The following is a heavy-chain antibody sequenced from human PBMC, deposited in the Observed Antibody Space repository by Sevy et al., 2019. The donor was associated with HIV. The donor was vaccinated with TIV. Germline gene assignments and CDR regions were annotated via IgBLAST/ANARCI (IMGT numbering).Heavy chain of an antibody. CDR1: GFNFNTYC. V-gene: IGHV3-30*03. CDR2: ISCDGNK. Sequence: GGSLRLSCTASGFNFNTYCMHWVRQAPGKGLEWLASISCDGNKYYEDSVEGRFTISRDNSRNTLYLEMNCLKSEDTEVFHCARAGRLRLGELSSGPDYWGPGNLVTVS. D-gene: IGHD3-16*02. J-gene: IGHJ4*02. CDR3: ARAGRLRLGELSSGPDY.